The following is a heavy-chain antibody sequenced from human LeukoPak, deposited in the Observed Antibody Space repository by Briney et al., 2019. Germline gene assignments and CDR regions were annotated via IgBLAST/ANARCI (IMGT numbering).Heavy chain of an antibody. CDR2: INHSGSS. J-gene: IGHJ4*02. V-gene: IGHV4-34*01. D-gene: IGHD3-22*01. CDR1: GGSFSGYD. Sequence: SETLSLTCAVYGGSFSGYDWSWIRQPPGKGLEWIGEINHSGSSNYNPSLKSRVTISVDTSKNQFSLKLSSVTAADTAVYYCAGDYYDSIGHDYWGQGALVTVSS. CDR3: AGDYYDSIGHDY.